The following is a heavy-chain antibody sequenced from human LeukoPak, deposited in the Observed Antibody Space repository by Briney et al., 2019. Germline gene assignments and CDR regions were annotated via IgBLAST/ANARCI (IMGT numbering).Heavy chain of an antibody. CDR2: IKQDGSEK. Sequence: GGPLRLSCAASGFTFSSYWMSWVRQAPGKGLEWVANIKQDGSEKYYMDSVKGRFTISRDNAKNTLHLQMNSLRAEDTAVYYCARVGAVAGGFDIWGQGTMVTVSS. D-gene: IGHD6-19*01. CDR3: ARVGAVAGGFDI. V-gene: IGHV3-7*01. J-gene: IGHJ3*02. CDR1: GFTFSSYW.